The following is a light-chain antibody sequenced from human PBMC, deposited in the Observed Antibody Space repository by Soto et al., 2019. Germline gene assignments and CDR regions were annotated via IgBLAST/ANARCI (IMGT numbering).Light chain of an antibody. Sequence: SYELTQAPSVSVAPGQTATLTCGGNNIGSKGVHWYQQRPGQAPVLVVYDDSDRPSGIPERFSGSNSGNTATLTISRVEAGDEADYYCHVWDSMNDRVVFGGGTQLTVL. J-gene: IGLJ2*01. CDR1: NIGSKG. CDR2: DDS. V-gene: IGLV3-21*02. CDR3: HVWDSMNDRVV.